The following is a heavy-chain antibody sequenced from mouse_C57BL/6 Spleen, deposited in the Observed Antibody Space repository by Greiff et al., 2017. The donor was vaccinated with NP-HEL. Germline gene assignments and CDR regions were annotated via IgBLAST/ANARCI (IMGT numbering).Heavy chain of an antibody. CDR1: GYTFTDYY. J-gene: IGHJ4*01. CDR3: ARGDDGYSHYYAMDD. D-gene: IGHD2-3*01. Sequence: VKLMESGPELVKPGASVKISCKASGYTFTDYYINLVKQRPGQGLAWIGWIFPGSGITYYNEKFKGKATLTVDKSSSTAYMLISSLTSEDSAVYLCARGDDGYSHYYAMDDWGQETSVTVSS. V-gene: IGHV1-75*01. CDR2: IFPGSGIT.